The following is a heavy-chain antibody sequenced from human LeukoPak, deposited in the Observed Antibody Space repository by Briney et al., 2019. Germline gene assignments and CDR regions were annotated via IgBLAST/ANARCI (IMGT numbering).Heavy chain of an antibody. CDR2: ISSSSTI. D-gene: IGHD6-13*01. V-gene: IGHV3-48*02. Sequence: GGSLRLSCAASGFTFSSYNMYWVRQAPGKGLEWVSYISSSSTIYYADSVKGRFTISRDNAKNSLYLQMNSLRDEDTAVYYCARVMSGEQLVSFDYWGQGTLVTVSS. CDR3: ARVMSGEQLVSFDY. J-gene: IGHJ4*02. CDR1: GFTFSSYN.